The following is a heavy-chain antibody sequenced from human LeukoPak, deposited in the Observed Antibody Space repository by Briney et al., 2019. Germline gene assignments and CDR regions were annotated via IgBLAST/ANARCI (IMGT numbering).Heavy chain of an antibody. V-gene: IGHV3-7*01. CDR3: ARDYYNNYDVGF. CDR2: IKQDGSEK. CDR1: GFSFDSHY. D-gene: IGHD4-11*01. J-gene: IGHJ4*02. Sequence: GGSLRLSCAASGFSFDSHYMTWVRQAPGKGLEWVANIKQDGSEKNYVDSVKGRFTISRDNSKNTLYLQLNSLRTEDTAVYYCARDYYNNYDVGFWGQGTLVTVSS.